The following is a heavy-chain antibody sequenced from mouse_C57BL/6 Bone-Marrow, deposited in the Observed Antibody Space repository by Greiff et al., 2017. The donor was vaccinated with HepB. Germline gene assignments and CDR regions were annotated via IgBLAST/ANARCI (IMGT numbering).Heavy chain of an antibody. D-gene: IGHD1-1*01. Sequence: QVQLQQPGAELVKPGASVKLSCKASGYTFTSYWMQWVKQRPGQGLEWIGEIDPSDSYTNYNQKFKGKATLTVYTSSSTAYMHLSNLTSEDSAVYYFAAILLRYPLAYWGQGTLVTVSA. V-gene: IGHV1-50*01. CDR3: AAILLRYPLAY. J-gene: IGHJ3*01. CDR1: GYTFTSYW. CDR2: IDPSDSYT.